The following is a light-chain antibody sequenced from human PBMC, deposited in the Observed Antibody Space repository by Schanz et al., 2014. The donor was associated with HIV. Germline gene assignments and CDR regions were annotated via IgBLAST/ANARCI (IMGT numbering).Light chain of an antibody. CDR2: GAS. CDR1: QSVKSNF. CDR3: QQYGSSPLLT. V-gene: IGKV3-20*01. J-gene: IGKJ4*01. Sequence: EIVLTQSPVILSLSPGERATLSCRASQSVKSNFIGWYQQKPGQAPRLLIFGASNRATGIPDRFSGSGSGTDFTLTINRLEPEDFAVYYCQQYGSSPLLTFGGGTKVEIK.